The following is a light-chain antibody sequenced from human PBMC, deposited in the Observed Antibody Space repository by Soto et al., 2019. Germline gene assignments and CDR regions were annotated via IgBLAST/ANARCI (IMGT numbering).Light chain of an antibody. Sequence: EIVMTQSPATLSVSPGERATLSCRASQRVSSNLAWYQQKPGQAPRLLVYGASTRPTGIPTRFSGSGSGTEFTLTISSLQSEDFAVYYCQQYNNWPLWTFGQGTKVDIK. CDR1: QRVSSN. CDR2: GAS. CDR3: QQYNNWPLWT. V-gene: IGKV3-15*01. J-gene: IGKJ1*01.